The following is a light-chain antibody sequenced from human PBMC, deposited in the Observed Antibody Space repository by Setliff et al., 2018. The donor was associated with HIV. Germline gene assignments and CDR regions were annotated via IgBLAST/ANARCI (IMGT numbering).Light chain of an antibody. Sequence: EIVMTQSPATLSVFPGERATLSCRTSQSVSSNLAWYQQKPGQAPRLLIHGASIRATGIPARFSGSGSGTEFTLTISSLQSEDFAIYYCQQYNNWPPYTFGQGTKVDIK. CDR3: QQYNNWPPYT. CDR1: QSVSSN. J-gene: IGKJ2*01. V-gene: IGKV3D-15*01. CDR2: GAS.